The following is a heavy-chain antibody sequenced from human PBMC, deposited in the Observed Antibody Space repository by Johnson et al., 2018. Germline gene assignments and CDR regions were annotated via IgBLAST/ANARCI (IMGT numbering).Heavy chain of an antibody. CDR2: ISSDVSNK. CDR3: AKDLLDAFDI. J-gene: IGHJ3*02. CDR1: GFTFSSYG. Sequence: QVQLVQSGGGVVQPGRSLRLSCAASGFTFSSYGMHWVRQAPGKGLEWVAVISSDVSNKNYADSGKGRFTISRDNSKKTLYLQMTSLRAAHPAGYYCAKDLLDAFDIWGQGTMVTVSS. D-gene: IGHD2-21*01. V-gene: IGHV3-30*18.